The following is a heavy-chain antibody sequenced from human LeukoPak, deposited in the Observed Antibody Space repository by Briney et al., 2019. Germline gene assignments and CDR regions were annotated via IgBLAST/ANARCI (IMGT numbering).Heavy chain of an antibody. V-gene: IGHV4-39*07. J-gene: IGHJ4*02. D-gene: IGHD5-24*01. CDR2: IHYSGST. CDR3: ARDGPIK. Sequence: SETLSLTCTVSGGSISSLIYYWGWIRQPPGKGLEWIGSIHYSGSTYYSPSLKSRVTISVDTSRNQFSLKLTPVTAADTAVYYCARDGPIKWGQGTLVTVSS. CDR1: GGSISSLIYY.